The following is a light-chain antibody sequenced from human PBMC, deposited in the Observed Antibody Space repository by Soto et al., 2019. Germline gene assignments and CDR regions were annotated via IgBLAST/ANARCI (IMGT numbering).Light chain of an antibody. CDR1: SDSVSASHF. J-gene: IGLJ1*01. CDR3: CSLTTSHTYV. V-gene: IGLV8-61*01. Sequence: QTVVTQEPSFSVSPGGTVTLTCGLSSDSVSASHFPSWYQQTPGQAPRTLIYNTNTRSSGVPDRFSGSILGNRAALTITGAQADDESDYYCCSLTTSHTYVFGSGTKVTVL. CDR2: NTN.